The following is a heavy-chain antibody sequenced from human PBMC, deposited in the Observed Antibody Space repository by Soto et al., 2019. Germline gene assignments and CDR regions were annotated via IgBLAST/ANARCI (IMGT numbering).Heavy chain of an antibody. Sequence: PGGSLRLSCAASGFTFSSYAIHWVRQAPGKGLEWVAVISSDGSNKYYADSVKSRFTISRDNSENTLNLQMNSLRPDDTDVYNSSIYLLSPHYYDSSGPYYYGMDVWGQGTTVTVSS. V-gene: IGHV3-30-3*01. J-gene: IGHJ6*02. D-gene: IGHD3-22*01. CDR2: ISSDGSNK. CDR3: SIYLLSPHYYDSSGPYYYGMDV. CDR1: GFTFSSYA.